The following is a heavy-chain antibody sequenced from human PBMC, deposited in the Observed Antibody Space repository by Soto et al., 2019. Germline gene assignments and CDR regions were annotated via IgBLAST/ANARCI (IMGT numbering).Heavy chain of an antibody. CDR3: ARIPFGELLQAYYYGMDV. V-gene: IGHV4-31*03. CDR1: GGSISSGGYY. D-gene: IGHD3-10*01. CDR2: IYYSGST. J-gene: IGHJ6*02. Sequence: QVQLQESGPGLVKPSQILSLTCTVSGGSISSGGYYWSWIRQHPGKGLEWIGYIYYSGSTYYNPSLKSRVTISVDTSKNQFSLKLSSVTAADTAVYYCARIPFGELLQAYYYGMDVWGQGTTVTVSS.